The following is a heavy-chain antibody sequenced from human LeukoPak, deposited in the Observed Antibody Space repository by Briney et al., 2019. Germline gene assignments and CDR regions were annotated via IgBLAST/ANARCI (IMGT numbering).Heavy chain of an antibody. CDR2: IYTSGST. V-gene: IGHV4-61*02. Sequence: SETLSLTCTVSGGSISSGSYYWSWIRQPAGKGLEWVGRIYTSGSTNYNPSLKSRVTISVDTSKNQFSLKLSSVTAADTAVYYCARELGDFGVAPESDYWGQGTLVTVSS. D-gene: IGHD3-3*01. CDR1: GGSISSGSYY. CDR3: ARELGDFGVAPESDY. J-gene: IGHJ4*02.